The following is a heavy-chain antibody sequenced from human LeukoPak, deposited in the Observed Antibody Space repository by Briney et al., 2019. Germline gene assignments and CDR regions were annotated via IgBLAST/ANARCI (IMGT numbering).Heavy chain of an antibody. CDR1: GFPFSSYG. Sequence: GGSLRLSCVASGFPFSSYGMHWVRQAPGKGLEWVAVIWSVGGAEYYADSVKGRFTISRDNSKNMLFLQMNSLRAEDTAVYYCGGTGPLISNGGDLNYWGQGTLVTVSS. CDR2: IWSVGGAE. CDR3: GGTGPLISNGGDLNY. V-gene: IGHV3-33*01. J-gene: IGHJ4*02. D-gene: IGHD3-10*01.